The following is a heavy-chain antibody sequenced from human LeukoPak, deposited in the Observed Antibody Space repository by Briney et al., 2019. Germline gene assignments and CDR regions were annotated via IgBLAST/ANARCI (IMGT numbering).Heavy chain of an antibody. D-gene: IGHD3-22*01. J-gene: IGHJ3*01. CDR2: IFHSGSI. CDR1: GYSISSGYY. V-gene: IGHV4-38-2*01. CDR3: ARMGVSYYYDSSTYYPAAFDV. Sequence: SETLSLTCGVSGYSISSGYYWGWILQSPENGLEWIATIFHSGSIYYNPSLKSRVTLSVDTSKNQFTLKLSSVTAADTAVYYCARMGVSYYYDSSTYYPAAFDVWGQGTMVSVSS.